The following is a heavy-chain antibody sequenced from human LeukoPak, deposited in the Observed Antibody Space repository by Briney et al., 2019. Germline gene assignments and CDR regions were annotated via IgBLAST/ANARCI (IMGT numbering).Heavy chain of an antibody. Sequence: ASVKVSCKASGYTFTGHYLHWVRQAPGQGLEWMGWINPNIGDTNYAQKIQGRVTMTRDTSINTVYMELSRLISDDMAVYYCARDRLGGQPFDYWGQGTLVTVSS. D-gene: IGHD1-26*01. CDR3: ARDRLGGQPFDY. J-gene: IGHJ4*02. CDR2: INPNIGDT. V-gene: IGHV1-2*02. CDR1: GYTFTGHY.